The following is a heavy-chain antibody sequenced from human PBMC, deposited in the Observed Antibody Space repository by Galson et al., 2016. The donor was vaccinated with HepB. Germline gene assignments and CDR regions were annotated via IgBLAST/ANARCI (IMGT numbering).Heavy chain of an antibody. CDR3: ARVRVTSLCMVRGLIDY. CDR1: GGSFSDYY. J-gene: IGHJ4*02. V-gene: IGHV4-34*01. D-gene: IGHD3-10*01. CDR2: INAAGSA. Sequence: SETLSLTCAVYGGSFSDYYWSWIRQSPGKGLEWIGEINAAGSAHYNPSLRSRLSISVQASRSQFSLKLTSVTAADTAVYFCARVRVTSLCMVRGLIDYWGQGTFVTVSS.